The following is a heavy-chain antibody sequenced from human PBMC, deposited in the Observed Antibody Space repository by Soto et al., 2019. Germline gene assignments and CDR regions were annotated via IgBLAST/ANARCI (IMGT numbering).Heavy chain of an antibody. Sequence: GGSLRLSCAASGFTFSSYWMHWVRQTPGKGLVWVSRIDREGSDTAYADSVKGRFTICGDNAKNTLYLQMNSLRAEDTAVYYCARATTTVTTRPTLGYWGQGTLVTVSS. CDR1: GFTFSSYW. CDR2: IDREGSDT. V-gene: IGHV3-74*01. D-gene: IGHD4-17*01. CDR3: ARATTTVTTRPTLGY. J-gene: IGHJ4*02.